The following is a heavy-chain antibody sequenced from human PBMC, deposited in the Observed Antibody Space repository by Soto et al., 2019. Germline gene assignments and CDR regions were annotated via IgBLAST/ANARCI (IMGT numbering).Heavy chain of an antibody. CDR3: ARPSSRWQNWFDP. Sequence: EVQLVESGGGLVQPGGSLRLSCSASGFTFSSYNMNWVRQAPGKGLEWVSYISSSSTTKYYADSVKGRFTISRDNAKNSLYLPVNNLRDEDTAVYYCARPSSRWQNWFDPWGEGTLVAVSS. D-gene: IGHD6-19*01. V-gene: IGHV3-48*02. J-gene: IGHJ5*02. CDR1: GFTFSSYN. CDR2: ISSSSTTK.